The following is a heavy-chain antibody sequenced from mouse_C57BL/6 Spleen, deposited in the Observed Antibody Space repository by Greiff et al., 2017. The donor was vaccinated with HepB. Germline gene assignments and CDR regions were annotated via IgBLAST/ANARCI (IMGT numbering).Heavy chain of an antibody. Sequence: EVQLQQSGPELVKPGASVKISCKASGYTFTDYYMNWVKQSHGKSLEWIGDINPNNGGTSYNQKFKGKATLTVDKSSSTAYMELRSLTSEDSAVYYCAREGMIYFDYWGQGTTLTVSS. CDR3: AREGMIYFDY. CDR1: GYTFTDYY. V-gene: IGHV1-26*01. D-gene: IGHD2-4*01. CDR2: INPNNGGT. J-gene: IGHJ2*01.